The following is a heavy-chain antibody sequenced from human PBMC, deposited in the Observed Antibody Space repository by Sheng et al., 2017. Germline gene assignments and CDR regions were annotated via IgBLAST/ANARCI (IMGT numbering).Heavy chain of an antibody. Sequence: QVQLQQWGAGLLKPSETLSLTCAVYGGSFSGYYWSWIRQPPGKGLEWIGEINHSGSTNYNPSLKSRVTISVDTSKNQFSLKLSSVTAADTAVYYCARGGSLGYCSSTSCYRPGGGFFDYWGQGTLVTVSS. V-gene: IGHV4-34*01. J-gene: IGHJ4*02. D-gene: IGHD2-2*01. CDR1: GGSFSGYY. CDR3: ARGGSLGYCSSTSCYRPGGGFFDY. CDR2: INHSGST.